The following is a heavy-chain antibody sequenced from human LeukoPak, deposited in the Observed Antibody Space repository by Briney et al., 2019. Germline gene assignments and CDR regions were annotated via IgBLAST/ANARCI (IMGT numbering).Heavy chain of an antibody. CDR2: IYHSGST. V-gene: IGHV4-38-2*02. J-gene: IGHJ5*02. CDR3: ARATLKRWFDP. CDR1: GYSISSGYY. Sequence: PSETLSLTCTVSGYSISSGYYWGWIRQPPGKGLEWIGSIYHSGSTYYNPSLKSRVTISVDTSKNQFPLKLSSVTAADTAVYYCARATLKRWFDPWGQGTLVTVSS.